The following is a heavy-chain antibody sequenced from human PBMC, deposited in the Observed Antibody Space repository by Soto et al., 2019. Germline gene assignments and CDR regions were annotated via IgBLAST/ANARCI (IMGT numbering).Heavy chain of an antibody. D-gene: IGHD1-1*01. J-gene: IGHJ6*03. CDR2: IKSKTDGGTT. Sequence: GGPRLSCAASGCTFSNAWMSWVRQAPGKGLEWVGRIKSKTDGGTTDYAAPVKGRFTISRDDSKNTLYLQMNSLKTEDTAVYYSTTWNDDVNAVPFLYYYYYYMDVWGQGTTVTVSS. CDR3: TTWNDDVNAVPFLYYYYYYMDV. V-gene: IGHV3-15*01. CDR1: GCTFSNAW.